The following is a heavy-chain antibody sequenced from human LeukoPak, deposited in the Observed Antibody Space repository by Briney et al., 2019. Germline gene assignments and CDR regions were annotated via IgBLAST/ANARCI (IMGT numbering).Heavy chain of an antibody. CDR1: GFTFSNAW. Sequence: GGSLRLSCAASGFTFSNAWMSWVRQAPGKGLEWVGRIKSKTDGGTTDYAAPVKGRFTISGDDSKNTLYLQMNSLKTEDTAVYYCTTGPPYYYYGMDVWGKGTTVTVSS. J-gene: IGHJ6*04. V-gene: IGHV3-15*01. CDR3: TTGPPYYYYGMDV. CDR2: IKSKTDGGTT.